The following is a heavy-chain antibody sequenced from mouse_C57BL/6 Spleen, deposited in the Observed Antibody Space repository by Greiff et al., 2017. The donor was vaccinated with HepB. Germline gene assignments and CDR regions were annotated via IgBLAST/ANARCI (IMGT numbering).Heavy chain of an antibody. CDR3: ARGGSTHYGSSYFDY. J-gene: IGHJ2*01. D-gene: IGHD1-1*01. CDR1: GYTFTDYN. CDR2: INPNNGGT. Sequence: VQLQQSGPELVKPGASVKIPCKASGYTFTDYNMDWVKQSHGKSLEWIGDINPNNGGTIYNQKFKGKATLTVDKSSSTAYMELRSLTSEDTAVYYCARGGSTHYGSSYFDYWGQGTTLTVSS. V-gene: IGHV1-18*01.